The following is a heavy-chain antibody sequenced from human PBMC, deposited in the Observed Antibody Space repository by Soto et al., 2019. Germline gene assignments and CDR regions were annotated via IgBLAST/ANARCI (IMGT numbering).Heavy chain of an antibody. CDR3: ARANGDYVGYHSSEIDV. CDR1: GGTVSSYA. CDR2: IIPIFGTA. Sequence: SVKVSCKASGGTVSSYAISWVRQAPGQGLEWMGGIIPIFGTANYAQKFQGRVTITADESTSTADMELSSLRSEDTAGYYCARANGDYVGYHSSEIDVWGQRTTLTVSS. J-gene: IGHJ6*02. V-gene: IGHV1-69*13. D-gene: IGHD4-17*01.